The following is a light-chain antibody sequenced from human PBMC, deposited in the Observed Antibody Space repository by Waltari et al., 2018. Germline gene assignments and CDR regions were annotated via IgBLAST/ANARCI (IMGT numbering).Light chain of an antibody. Sequence: QSALTQPASVSGSPGQSITISCTGTSSDVGSYNLVSWYQQHPGKAPKLLFVEVSKRPSGVSNRFCGYKSGNTASLTISGLQAEDEADYYCCSYAGSSIWVFGGGTKLTVL. CDR3: CSYAGSSIWV. CDR1: SSDVGSYNL. CDR2: EVS. V-gene: IGLV2-23*02. J-gene: IGLJ3*02.